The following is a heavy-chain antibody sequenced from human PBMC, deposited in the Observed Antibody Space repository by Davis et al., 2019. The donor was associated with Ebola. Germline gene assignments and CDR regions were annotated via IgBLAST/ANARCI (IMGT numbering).Heavy chain of an antibody. CDR1: GGSISSSSYY. Sequence: MPSETLSLTCTVSGGSISSSSYYWGWIRQPPGKGLEWIGSIYYSGSTYYNPSLKSRVTISVDTSKNQFSLKLSSVTAADTAVYYCAKWNQHSSSYDYWGQGTLVTVSS. D-gene: IGHD6-6*01. V-gene: IGHV4-39*01. CDR3: AKWNQHSSSYDY. J-gene: IGHJ4*02. CDR2: IYYSGST.